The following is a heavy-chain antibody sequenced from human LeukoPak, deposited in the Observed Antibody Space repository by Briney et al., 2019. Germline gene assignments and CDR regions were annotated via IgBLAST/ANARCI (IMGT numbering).Heavy chain of an antibody. D-gene: IGHD6-25*01. V-gene: IGHV1-24*01. CDR1: GYTLTELS. Sequence: SCKVSGYTLTELSMHWVRQAPGKGLEWMGGFDPEDGETIYAQKFQGRVTMTEDTSTDTAYMELSSLRSEDTAVYYCATSAAVGYYYYMDVWGKGTTVTVSS. CDR2: FDPEDGET. CDR3: ATSAAVGYYYYMDV. J-gene: IGHJ6*03.